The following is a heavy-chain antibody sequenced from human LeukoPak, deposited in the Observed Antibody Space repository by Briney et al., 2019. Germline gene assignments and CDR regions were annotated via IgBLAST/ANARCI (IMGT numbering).Heavy chain of an antibody. CDR1: GGSISSSSYY. CDR3: ARGHRNWNWAFDY. CDR2: IYYSGST. V-gene: IGHV4-39*07. D-gene: IGHD1-1*01. J-gene: IGHJ4*02. Sequence: ASETLSLTCTVSGGSISSSSYYWGWIRQPPGKGLEWIGSIYYSGSTYYNPSLKSRVTISVDTSKNQFSLKLSSVTAADTAVYYCARGHRNWNWAFDYWGQGTLVTVSS.